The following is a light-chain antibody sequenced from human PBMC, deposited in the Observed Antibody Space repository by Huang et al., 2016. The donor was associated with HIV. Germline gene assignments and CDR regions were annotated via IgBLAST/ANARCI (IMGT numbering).Light chain of an antibody. J-gene: IGKJ1*01. CDR2: DAS. Sequence: ELVMTQSPATLSVSPGESATLSCRASQSFSSKLAWYQQKPGQTPRLLIYDASTRATGIPARFSGSGSGTEFTLTISSLQSEDFAVYYCQQYSSWPSTFGQGTRVEIK. V-gene: IGKV3-15*01. CDR3: QQYSSWPST. CDR1: QSFSSK.